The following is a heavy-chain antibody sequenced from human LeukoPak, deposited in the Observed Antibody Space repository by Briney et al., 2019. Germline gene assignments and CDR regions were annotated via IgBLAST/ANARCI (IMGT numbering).Heavy chain of an antibody. CDR1: GGSFSGYY. D-gene: IGHD2-15*01. CDR2: INHSGST. CDR3: ARGAGVVAAKYYYYYGMDV. J-gene: IGHJ6*02. V-gene: IGHV4-34*01. Sequence: SETLSLTCAVYGGSFSGYYWSGIRQPPGKGLEWIGEINHSGSTNYNPSLKSRVTISVDTSKNQFSLKLSSVNSADTAVYYCARGAGVVAAKYYYYYGMDVWGQGTTVTVSS.